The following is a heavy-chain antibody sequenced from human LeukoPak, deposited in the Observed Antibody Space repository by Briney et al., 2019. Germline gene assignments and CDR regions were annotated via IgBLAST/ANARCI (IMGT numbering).Heavy chain of an antibody. D-gene: IGHD2-2*01. CDR1: GFTFDDYG. V-gene: IGHV3-20*01. J-gene: IGHJ5*02. CDR3: ARGREGRYCSSTSCSLNWFDP. Sequence: GGSLRLSCAASGFTFDDYGMSWVRQAPGKGLEWVSGINWNGGSTVYADSVKGRFTTSRDNAKNSLYLQMNSLRAEDTALYHCARGREGRYCSSTSCSLNWFDPWGQGTLVTVSS. CDR2: INWNGGST.